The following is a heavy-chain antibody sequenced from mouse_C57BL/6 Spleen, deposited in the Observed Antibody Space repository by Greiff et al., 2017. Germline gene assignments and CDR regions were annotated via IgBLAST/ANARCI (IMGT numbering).Heavy chain of an antibody. V-gene: IGHV1-82*01. J-gene: IGHJ2*01. D-gene: IGHD4-1*02. CDR3: AFNWFFDY. CDR1: GYAFSSSW. Sequence: QVTLKVSGPELVKPGASVKISCKASGYAFSSSWMNWVKQRPGKGLEWIGRIYPGDGDTNYNGKFKGKATLTADKSSSTAYMQLSSLTSEDSAVYFCAFNWFFDYWGQGTTLTVSS. CDR2: IYPGDGDT.